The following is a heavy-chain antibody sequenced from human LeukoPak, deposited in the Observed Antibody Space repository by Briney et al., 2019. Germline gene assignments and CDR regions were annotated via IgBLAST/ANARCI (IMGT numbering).Heavy chain of an antibody. CDR1: GGSFSGYY. CDR3: ARGLGYSSSSGYYFDY. J-gene: IGHJ4*02. Sequence: PPETLSLTCAVYGGSFSGYYWSWIRQPPGKGLEWIGEINHSGSTNYNPSLKSRVTISVDTSKNQFSLKLSSVTAADTAVYYCARGLGYSSSSGYYFDYWGQGTLVTVSS. V-gene: IGHV4-34*01. CDR2: INHSGST. D-gene: IGHD6-6*01.